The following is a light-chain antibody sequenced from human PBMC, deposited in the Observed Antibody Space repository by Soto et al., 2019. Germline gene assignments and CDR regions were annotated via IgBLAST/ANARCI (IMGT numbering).Light chain of an antibody. V-gene: IGLV2-14*01. J-gene: IGLJ1*01. CDR1: STDVGRYNY. CDR3: TSYTSDSTYV. Sequence: QSALPQPASVSVSPGQSITISCPGTSTDVGRYNYVSWYQQHPGKAPKLMVYDVSNRPSWVSNRFSGSKSGITASLTISGLQAEDEADYYCTSYTSDSTYVFGTGTKVTVL. CDR2: DVS.